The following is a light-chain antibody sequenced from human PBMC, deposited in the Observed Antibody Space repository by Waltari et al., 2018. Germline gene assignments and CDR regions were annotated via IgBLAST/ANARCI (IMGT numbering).Light chain of an antibody. J-gene: IGLJ3*02. Sequence: QSVLTQPPSVSGAPGQRVTISCTGSSSNIGADYDVHWYQHLPGKVPKLLIYGNDARPSGVPVRFSASKSGTSAYLAISGLQPDDEAYYYCQSYDSGLSASVSGGGTKLTVL. V-gene: IGLV1-40*01. CDR2: GND. CDR1: SSNIGADYD. CDR3: QSYDSGLSASV.